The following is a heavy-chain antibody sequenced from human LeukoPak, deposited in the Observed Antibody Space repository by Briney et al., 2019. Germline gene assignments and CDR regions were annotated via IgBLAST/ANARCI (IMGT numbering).Heavy chain of an antibody. CDR3: ARGGGQFTVTTDPYYYYYMDV. CDR1: GGSISSYY. Sequence: SSETLSLTCTVSGGSISSYYWSWIQQPPGKGLEWIGYIYYSGSTNYNPSLKSRVTISVDTSKNQFSLKLSSVTAADTAVYYCARGGGQFTVTTDPYYYYYMDVWGKGTTVTVSS. V-gene: IGHV4-59*01. CDR2: IYYSGST. J-gene: IGHJ6*03. D-gene: IGHD4-11*01.